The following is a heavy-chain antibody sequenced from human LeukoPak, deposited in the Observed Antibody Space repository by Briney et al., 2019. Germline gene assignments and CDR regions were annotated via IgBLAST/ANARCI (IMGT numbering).Heavy chain of an antibody. Sequence: GGSLRLSCAASGFTFDDYAMHWVRQAPGKGLEWVSGISWNSGSIGYADSVKGRFTISRDNAKNSLYLQMNSLRAEDTALYYCAKDTGMWGLKWLRDLECWGQGTLVTVSS. CDR2: ISWNSGSI. CDR1: GFTFDDYA. CDR3: AKDTGMWGLKWLRDLEC. D-gene: IGHD5-12*01. V-gene: IGHV3-9*01. J-gene: IGHJ4*02.